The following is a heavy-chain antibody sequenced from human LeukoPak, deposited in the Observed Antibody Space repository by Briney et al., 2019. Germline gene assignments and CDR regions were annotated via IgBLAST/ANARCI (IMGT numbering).Heavy chain of an antibody. V-gene: IGHV4-34*01. J-gene: IGHJ4*02. D-gene: IGHD6-19*01. CDR1: GGSFSGYY. CDR3: LAFESAVAGFVDY. Sequence: SETLSLTCAVYGGSFSGYYWSWIRQPPGKGLEWIGEINHSGSTNYNPSLKSRVTISVDTSKNQFSLKLSSVTAADTAVYYCLAFESAVAGFVDYWGQGTLVTVSS. CDR2: INHSGST.